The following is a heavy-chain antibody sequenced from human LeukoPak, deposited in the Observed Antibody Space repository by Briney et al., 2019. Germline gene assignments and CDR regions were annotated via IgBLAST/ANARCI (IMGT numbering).Heavy chain of an antibody. J-gene: IGHJ4*02. Sequence: ASVKVSCKASGYTFTSYGISWVRQAPGQGLEWMGWISAYNGNTNYAQKLQGRVTMTTDTSTSTAYMELRSLRSDDTAVYYCARDFWVGDYDSGYYFDYWGQGTLVTVSS. CDR2: ISAYNGNT. CDR1: GYTFTSYG. V-gene: IGHV1-18*01. D-gene: IGHD3-10*01. CDR3: ARDFWVGDYDSGYYFDY.